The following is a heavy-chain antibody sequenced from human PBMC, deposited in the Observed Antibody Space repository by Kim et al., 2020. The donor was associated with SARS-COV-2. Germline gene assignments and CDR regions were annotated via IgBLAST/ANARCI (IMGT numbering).Heavy chain of an antibody. CDR3: ARRDSSFFDP. D-gene: IGHD3-22*01. J-gene: IGHJ5*02. V-gene: IGHV3-33*01. Sequence: KKYYADSVKGRFTISRDISKKTVYLEMNSLRVDDTAVYYCARRDSSFFDPWGQGTLVTVSS. CDR2: KK.